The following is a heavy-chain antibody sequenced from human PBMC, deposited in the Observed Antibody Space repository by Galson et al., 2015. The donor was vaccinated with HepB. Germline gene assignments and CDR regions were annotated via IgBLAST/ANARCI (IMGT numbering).Heavy chain of an antibody. J-gene: IGHJ5*02. Sequence: SETLSLTCTVSGGSISSSSHYWGWIRQPPGKGLEWIGSMHYGGSSYYNPSLKSRVTMSVDTSKNQFSLKLNSVTAADTAVYYCARHPELDPWGQGTLVTVSS. CDR1: GGSISSSSHY. CDR2: MHYGGSS. CDR3: ARHPELDP. V-gene: IGHV4-39*01.